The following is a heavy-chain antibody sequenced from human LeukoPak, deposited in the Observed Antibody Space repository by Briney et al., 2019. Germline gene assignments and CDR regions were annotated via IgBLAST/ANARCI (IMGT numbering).Heavy chain of an antibody. Sequence: SGPTLVNPTQTLTLTCTISGFSLSTSGMCVSWIRQSPGKGLEWLARIDWDDEKYYSTSLKTRLTISKDTSKSQVVLTMANMDPEDTATYFCAREIVVIAATLYYFDSWGQGTLVTVSS. CDR3: AREIVVIAATLYYFDS. J-gene: IGHJ4*02. D-gene: IGHD2-15*01. CDR1: GFSLSTSGMC. V-gene: IGHV2-70*11. CDR2: IDWDDEK.